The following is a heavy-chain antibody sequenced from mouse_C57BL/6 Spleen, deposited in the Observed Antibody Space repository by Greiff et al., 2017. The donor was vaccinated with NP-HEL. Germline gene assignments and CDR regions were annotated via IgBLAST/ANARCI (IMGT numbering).Heavy chain of an antibody. CDR1: GYTFTSYW. CDR2: IYPGSGST. D-gene: IGHD1-1*01. Sequence: VQLQQPGAELVKPGASVKMSCKASGYTFTSYWITWVKQRPGQGLEWIGDIYPGSGSTNYNEKFKSKATLTVDTSSSTAYMQLSSLTSEDSAVYYCARESTTVVATDWYFDVWGTGTTVTVSS. J-gene: IGHJ1*03. CDR3: ARESTTVVATDWYFDV. V-gene: IGHV1-55*01.